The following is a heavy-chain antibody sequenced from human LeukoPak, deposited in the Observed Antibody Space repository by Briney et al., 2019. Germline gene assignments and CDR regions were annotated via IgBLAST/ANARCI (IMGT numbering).Heavy chain of an antibody. J-gene: IGHJ4*02. Sequence: PGRSLRLSCAASGFTFSSYAMHWVRQAPGKGLEWVAVISYDGSNKYYADSVKGRFTISRDNSKNTLYLQMNSLRAEDTAVYYCASGRATMLTFDYWGQGTLVTVSS. CDR3: ASGRATMLTFDY. CDR2: ISYDGSNK. CDR1: GFTFSSYA. V-gene: IGHV3-30-3*01. D-gene: IGHD5-12*01.